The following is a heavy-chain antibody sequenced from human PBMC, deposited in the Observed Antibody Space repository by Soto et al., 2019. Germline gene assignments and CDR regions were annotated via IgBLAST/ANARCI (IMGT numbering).Heavy chain of an antibody. J-gene: IGHJ3*02. CDR2: ISYDGSNK. V-gene: IGHV3-30-3*01. Sequence: GGSLRLSCAASGFTFSSYAMHWVRQAPGKGLEWVAVISYDGSNKYYADSVKGRFTISRDNSKNTLYLQMNSLRAEDTAVYYCARDDYDYVWGSYRSPHQAFDSWGQGTMVTVSS. CDR1: GFTFSSYA. CDR3: ARDDYDYVWGSYRSPHQAFDS. D-gene: IGHD3-16*02.